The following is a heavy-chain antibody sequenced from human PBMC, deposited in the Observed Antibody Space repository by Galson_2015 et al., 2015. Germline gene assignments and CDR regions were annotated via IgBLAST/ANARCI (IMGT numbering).Heavy chain of an antibody. J-gene: IGHJ6*02. CDR2: ISSGGVTI. V-gene: IGHV3-48*02. CDR1: GFTFSSYN. Sequence: SLRLSCAASGFTFSSYNINWVRQAPGKGLEWVSFISSGGVTIYYADSVKGRFTISRDNAKNSLYLQMDSLRDEDTAIYYCATNTNSNYVPGMEVWGQGTTVTVSS. CDR3: ATNTNSNYVPGMEV. D-gene: IGHD4-11*01.